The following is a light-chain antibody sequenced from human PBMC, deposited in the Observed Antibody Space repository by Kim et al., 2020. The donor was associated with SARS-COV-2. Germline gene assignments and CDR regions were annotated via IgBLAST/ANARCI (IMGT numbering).Light chain of an antibody. J-gene: IGKJ2*01. V-gene: IGKV3-15*01. CDR1: QSVSNN. CDR3: HQYNNGYT. CDR2: GAS. Sequence: EIVMTQSPATLSVSPGERATLSCRASQSVSNNLAWYQQRPGQAPRLLIYGASTRASGIPVRFSGSGSGTVFTLTINSLQSEDFAVYYCHQYNNGYTFGQGTKLEI.